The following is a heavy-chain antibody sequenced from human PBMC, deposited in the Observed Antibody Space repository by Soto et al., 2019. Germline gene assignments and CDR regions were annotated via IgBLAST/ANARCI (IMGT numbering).Heavy chain of an antibody. CDR2: ISSNGGST. Sequence: GRSLRIAGSASGFTFMSYAMHWVRQAPGKGLEYVSAISSNGGSTYYADSVKGRFTISRDNSKNTLYLQMSSLRAEDTAVYYCVKGNQPSDDWGHGTLVTVYS. V-gene: IGHV3-64D*06. J-gene: IGHJ4*01. D-gene: IGHD2-2*01. CDR3: VKGNQPSDD. CDR1: GFTFMSYA.